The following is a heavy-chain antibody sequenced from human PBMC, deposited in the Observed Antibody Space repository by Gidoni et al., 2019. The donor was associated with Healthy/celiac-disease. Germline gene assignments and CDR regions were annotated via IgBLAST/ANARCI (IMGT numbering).Heavy chain of an antibody. CDR3: ARGQGGLTTVTYFDY. V-gene: IGHV4-34*01. CDR2: INHSGST. CDR1: GGSFSGYY. D-gene: IGHD4-17*01. J-gene: IGHJ4*02. Sequence: QLQHSGAGPFRPSATLSLTCAVYGGSFSGYYWSWIRQPPGKGLEWTGEINHSGSTNYNPSLKSRVTISVDTSKNQFSLKLSSVTAADTAVYYCARGQGGLTTVTYFDYWGQGTLVTVSS.